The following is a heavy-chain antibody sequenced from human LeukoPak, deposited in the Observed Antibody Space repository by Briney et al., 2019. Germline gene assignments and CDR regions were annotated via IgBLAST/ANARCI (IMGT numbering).Heavy chain of an antibody. V-gene: IGHV4-4*02. J-gene: IGHJ4*02. Sequence: SETLSLTCGVSGGSISNTNWWSWVRQPTGKGLEWIAYVYNSGTSYSNPSLKSRIITSIDTSKNQFSLKMSSVTAADTAMYYCARGRHSGYYTFYFDSWGQGTLVTVSS. CDR1: GGSISNTNW. CDR2: VYNSGTS. D-gene: IGHD3-3*01. CDR3: ARGRHSGYYTFYFDS.